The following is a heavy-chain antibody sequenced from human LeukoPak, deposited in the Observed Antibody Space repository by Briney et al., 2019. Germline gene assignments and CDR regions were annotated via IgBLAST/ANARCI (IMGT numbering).Heavy chain of an antibody. D-gene: IGHD3-10*01. Sequence: GGSLRLSCAASGFTFSSYSMNWVRQAPGKGLEWVSSISSSSGYIYYADSVKGRFTISRDDAKNSLYLQMNSLRAEDTAVYSCARDRIRSWALDPWGQGTLVTVSS. V-gene: IGHV3-21*01. CDR1: GFTFSSYS. J-gene: IGHJ5*02. CDR2: ISSSSGYI. CDR3: ARDRIRSWALDP.